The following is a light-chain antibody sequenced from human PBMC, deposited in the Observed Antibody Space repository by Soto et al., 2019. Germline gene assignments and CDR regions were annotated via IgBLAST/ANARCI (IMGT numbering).Light chain of an antibody. V-gene: IGLV2-8*01. Sequence: QSALTQPPSASGSPGQSVTISCTGTSSDVGAYDYVCWYQQHPGKAPKLMIYEVNKRPSGVPDRFSGSKSGNTASLTVSALQAEDEADYYCSSYTDRNNLVFGTGTKVTVL. CDR1: SSDVGAYDY. CDR3: SSYTDRNNLV. CDR2: EVN. J-gene: IGLJ1*01.